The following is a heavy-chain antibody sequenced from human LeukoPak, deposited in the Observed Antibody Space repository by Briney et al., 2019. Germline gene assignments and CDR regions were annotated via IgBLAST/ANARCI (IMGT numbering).Heavy chain of an antibody. D-gene: IGHD3-22*01. J-gene: IGHJ4*02. CDR2: IGTDGSGT. V-gene: IGHV3-74*01. Sequence: GGSLRLSCAASGFTFSSYWMHWVRQVPGEGLVWVSRIGTDGSGTTYADYVQGRFTISRDNAKNTLFLQMNSLRAEDTAVYYCARDPYDSSWGLCYFDYWGQGNLVTVSS. CDR1: GFTFSSYW. CDR3: ARDPYDSSWGLCYFDY.